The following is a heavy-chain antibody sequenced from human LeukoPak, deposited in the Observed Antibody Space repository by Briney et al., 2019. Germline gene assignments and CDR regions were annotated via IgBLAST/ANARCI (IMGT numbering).Heavy chain of an antibody. CDR2: ITSTSSHI. J-gene: IGHJ5*02. CDR3: ARARLGYYDEYFDP. Sequence: NPGGSLRLSCATSGFTFSDYSMTWVRQAPGKGLEWVSSITSTSSHINYADSVRGRFTISRDNAKNALFLQMTSLTDEDTALYYCARARLGYYDEYFDPWGQGTQVTASS. V-gene: IGHV3-21*01. D-gene: IGHD3-16*01. CDR1: GFTFSDYS.